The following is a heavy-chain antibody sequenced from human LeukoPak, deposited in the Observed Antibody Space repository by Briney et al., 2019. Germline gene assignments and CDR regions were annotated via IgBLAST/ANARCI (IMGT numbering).Heavy chain of an antibody. D-gene: IGHD3-10*01. CDR2: ISSSSSYI. V-gene: IGHV3-21*01. CDR1: GFTFSSYS. CDR3: AKLGKTENHYGSGRFSYYYYMDV. Sequence: GGSLRLSCAASGFTFSSYSMNWVRQAPGKGLEWVSSISSSSSYIYYADSVKGRFTISRDNAKNSLHLQMNSLRAEDTAVYYCAKLGKTENHYGSGRFSYYYYMDVWGKGTTVTISS. J-gene: IGHJ6*03.